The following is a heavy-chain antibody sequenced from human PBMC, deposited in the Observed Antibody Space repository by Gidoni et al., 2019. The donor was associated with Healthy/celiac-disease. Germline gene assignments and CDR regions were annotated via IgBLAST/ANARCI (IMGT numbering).Heavy chain of an antibody. D-gene: IGHD5-18*01. V-gene: IGHV3-9*01. CDR2: ISWNSGSI. Sequence: EVQLVESGGGLVQPGRSLRLSCAASGFTFDDYAMHWVRQAPGKGLEWVSGISWNSGSIGYADSVKGRFTISRDNAKNSLYLQMNSLRAEDTALYYCAKDIRSYGWYGMDVWGQGTTVTVSS. CDR1: GFTFDDYA. J-gene: IGHJ6*02. CDR3: AKDIRSYGWYGMDV.